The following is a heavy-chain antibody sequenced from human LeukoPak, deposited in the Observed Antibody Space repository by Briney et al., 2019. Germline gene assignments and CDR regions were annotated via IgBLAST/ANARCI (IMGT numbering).Heavy chain of an antibody. D-gene: IGHD1-1*01. J-gene: IGHJ2*01. CDR1: GFTFSKYD. CDR3: AEWNSVYWYFYL. Sequence: PGGSLRLSCAACGFTFSKYDMSWVRQVQEKGLEWVSGISGSGGSTYYADSVKGRFTISRDNSKNTLHLQMNSLRAEDTALYYCAEWNSVYWYFYLWGRGTLVTVSS. CDR2: ISGSGGST. V-gene: IGHV3-23*01.